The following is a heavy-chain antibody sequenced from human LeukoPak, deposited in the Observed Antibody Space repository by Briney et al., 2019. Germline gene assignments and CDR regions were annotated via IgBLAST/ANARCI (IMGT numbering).Heavy chain of an antibody. CDR2: IKQDGSEK. CDR3: ARSAGSSSGYEGYYFDY. J-gene: IGHJ4*02. V-gene: IGHV3-7*03. CDR1: GFTFSRYW. D-gene: IGHD6-13*01. Sequence: GGSLRLSCAASGFTFSRYWMSWVRQAPGKGLEWVANIKQDGSEKYYVDSVKGRFTISRDNAKNSLYLQMNSLRAEDTAVYYCARSAGSSSGYEGYYFDYWGQGTLVTVSS.